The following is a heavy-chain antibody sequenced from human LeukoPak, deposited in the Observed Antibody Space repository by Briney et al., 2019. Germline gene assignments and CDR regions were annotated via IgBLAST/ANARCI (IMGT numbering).Heavy chain of an antibody. CDR2: VYFRGNA. CDR3: AGGATSGTRYWYCEL. J-gene: IGHJ2*01. V-gene: IGHV4-59*01. Sequence: KPSETLSLTCTVSGGSMSYYYWTWIRQPPGKGLEWIGYVYFRGNANSTPSLQSRVTMSIDTSKNQFSLNLSSVTAADTAVYYCAGGATSGTRYWYCELWGRGTLVTVSS. CDR1: GGSMSYYY. D-gene: IGHD6-13*01.